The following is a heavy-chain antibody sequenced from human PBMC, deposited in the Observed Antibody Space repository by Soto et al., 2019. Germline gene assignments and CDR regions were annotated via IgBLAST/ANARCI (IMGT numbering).Heavy chain of an antibody. D-gene: IGHD4-17*01. CDR2: IYYSGST. Sequence: PSETLSLTCTVSGGSISSGDYYWSWIRQPPGKGLEWIGYIYYSGSTYYNPSLKSRVTISVDTSKNQFSLKLSSVTAADTAVYYRARDPLTTVTTYYYYYGMDVWGQGTTVTVSS. CDR1: GGSISSGDYY. J-gene: IGHJ6*02. V-gene: IGHV4-30-4*01. CDR3: ARDPLTTVTTYYYYYGMDV.